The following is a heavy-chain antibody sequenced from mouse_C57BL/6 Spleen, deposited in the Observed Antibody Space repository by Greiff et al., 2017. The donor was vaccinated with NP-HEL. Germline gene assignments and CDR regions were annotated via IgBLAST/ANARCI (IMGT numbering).Heavy chain of an antibody. J-gene: IGHJ2*01. D-gene: IGHD1-1*01. Sequence: LQESGAELVKPGASVKLSCKASGYTFTEYTIHWVKQRSGQGLEWIGWFYPGSGSIKYNEKFKDKATLTADKSSSTVYMELSRLTSEDSAVYFCARHEDQDYGRGYFDYWGQGTTLTVSS. CDR2: FYPGSGSI. V-gene: IGHV1-62-2*01. CDR1: GYTFTEYT. CDR3: ARHEDQDYGRGYFDY.